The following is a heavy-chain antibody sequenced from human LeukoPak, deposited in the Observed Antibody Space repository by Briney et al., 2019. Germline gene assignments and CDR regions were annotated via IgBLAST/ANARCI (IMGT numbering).Heavy chain of an antibody. J-gene: IGHJ4*02. D-gene: IGHD3-3*02. CDR2: IKQDGSAK. Sequence: GGSLRLSCAASGFTFSSYWMSWVRQAPGKGLEWVANIKQDGSAKYYVNSVKGRFTISRDNAKNSLYLQMDGLRAEDTAVYYCASGATVAYYWGQGTLVTVSP. CDR3: ASGATVAYY. CDR1: GFTFSSYW. V-gene: IGHV3-7*01.